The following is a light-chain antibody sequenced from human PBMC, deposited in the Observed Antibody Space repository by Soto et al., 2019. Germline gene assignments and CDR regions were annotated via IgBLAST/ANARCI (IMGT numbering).Light chain of an antibody. V-gene: IGKV3-20*01. CDR2: GAS. Sequence: EIVLTQSPGTLSLSPGERATLSCRASQSVSSSYLAWYQQKPGQAPRLLIYGASGRATGIPDRFSGSVSGTDVTLTISRLEAEDFAVYYCQQYPGYTFGQGTKLEIK. J-gene: IGKJ2*01. CDR1: QSVSSSY. CDR3: QQYPGYT.